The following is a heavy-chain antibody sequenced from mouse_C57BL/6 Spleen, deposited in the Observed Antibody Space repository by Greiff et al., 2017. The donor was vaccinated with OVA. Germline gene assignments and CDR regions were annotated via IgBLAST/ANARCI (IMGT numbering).Heavy chain of an antibody. Sequence: EVQRVESGGGLVKPGGSLKLSCAASGFTFSDYGMHWVRQAPEKGLEWVAYISSGSSTIYYADTVKGRFTISRDNAKNTLFLQMTSLRSEDTAMYYCATYGNGYAMDYWGQGTSVTVSS. CDR2: ISSGSSTI. CDR3: ATYGNGYAMDY. CDR1: GFTFSDYG. J-gene: IGHJ4*01. D-gene: IGHD2-1*01. V-gene: IGHV5-17*01.